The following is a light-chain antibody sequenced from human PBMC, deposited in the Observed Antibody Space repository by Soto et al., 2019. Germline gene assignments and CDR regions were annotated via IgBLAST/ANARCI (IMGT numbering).Light chain of an antibody. V-gene: IGKV1-5*03. CDR2: KAS. Sequence: IPMTQSPSTLSASVGDRVTITCRASQSVANWLAWYQQKPGKAPKLLIYKASTLDSGVPSRFSASGSGTEFTLTISSLQPEDFATYYCQQYNSFLYTFGQGTKLEIK. CDR1: QSVANW. CDR3: QQYNSFLYT. J-gene: IGKJ2*01.